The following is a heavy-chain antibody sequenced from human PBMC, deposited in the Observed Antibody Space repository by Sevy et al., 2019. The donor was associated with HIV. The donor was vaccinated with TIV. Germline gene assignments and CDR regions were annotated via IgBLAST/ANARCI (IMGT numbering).Heavy chain of an antibody. D-gene: IGHD4-17*01. CDR1: GFSFSSYA. CDR2: ISSTPGYI. J-gene: IGHJ3*01. Sequence: GGSLRLSCAASGFSFSSYAMNWVRLAPGKGLEWVSSISSTPGYIYYADSVKGRFTISRDNAKNSPYLQMNSLRAEDTAVYYCARHTVTTIRGAFDFWGQGTMVTVSS. V-gene: IGHV3-21*01. CDR3: ARHTVTTIRGAFDF.